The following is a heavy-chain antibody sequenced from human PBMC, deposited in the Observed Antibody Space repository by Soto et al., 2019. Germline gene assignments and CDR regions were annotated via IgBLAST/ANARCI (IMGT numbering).Heavy chain of an antibody. V-gene: IGHV3-53*01. D-gene: IGHD3-10*01. J-gene: IGHJ3*02. CDR2: IYSGGST. CDR1: GFTVSSNY. CDR3: ASTPFSPVLLWFGEFGAFDI. Sequence: GGSLRLSCAASGFTVSSNYMSWVRQAPGKGLEWVSVIYSGGSTYYADSVKGRFTISRDNSKNTLYLQMNSLRAEDTAVYYCASTPFSPVLLWFGEFGAFDIWGQGTMVTVSS.